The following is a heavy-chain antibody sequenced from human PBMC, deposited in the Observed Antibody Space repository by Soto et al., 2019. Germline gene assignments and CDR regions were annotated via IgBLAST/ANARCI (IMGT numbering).Heavy chain of an antibody. CDR1: GGSISTGGYY. J-gene: IGHJ5*02. V-gene: IGHV4-31*03. CDR3: ARSVFP. Sequence: QVQLQESGPGLVKPSQTLSLTCTVSGGSISTGGYYWNWIRQHPGKGLEWIGYFYYSGSTYYNPSLKSRVTITVNTSKNQFSLKVSSVTAADTAVYYCARSVFPWGQGTLVTVCS. CDR2: FYYSGST.